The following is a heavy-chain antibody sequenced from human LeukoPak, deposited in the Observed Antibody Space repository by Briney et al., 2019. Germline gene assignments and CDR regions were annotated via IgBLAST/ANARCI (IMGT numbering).Heavy chain of an antibody. Sequence: GASVKVSCKASGYTFTSYGISWVRQAPGQGLEWMGWISAYNGNTNYAQKLQGRVTVTTDTSTSTAYMELRSLRSDDTAVYYCARVPTRWFGELSWFDPWGQGTLVTVSS. CDR1: GYTFTSYG. V-gene: IGHV1-18*01. D-gene: IGHD3-10*01. CDR2: ISAYNGNT. CDR3: ARVPTRWFGELSWFDP. J-gene: IGHJ5*02.